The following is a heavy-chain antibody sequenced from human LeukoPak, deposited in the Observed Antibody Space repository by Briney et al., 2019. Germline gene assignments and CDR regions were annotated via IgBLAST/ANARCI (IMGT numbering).Heavy chain of an antibody. D-gene: IGHD2-2*01. CDR3: AGYCSSTSCLDY. V-gene: IGHV3-66*01. CDR1: GFTVSSNY. CDR2: IYSGGST. J-gene: IGHJ4*02. Sequence: GGSLRLSCAASGFTVSSNYMSWVRQAPGKGLEWVSVIYSGGSTYYADSLKGRFAISREKYKNPLYLQMNSLRAEDTAVYYCAGYCSSTSCLDYWGQGTLVTVSS.